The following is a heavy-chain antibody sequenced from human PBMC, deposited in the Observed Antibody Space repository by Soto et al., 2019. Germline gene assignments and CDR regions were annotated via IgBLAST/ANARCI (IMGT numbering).Heavy chain of an antibody. V-gene: IGHV1-18*01. CDR3: ARDGPLPPTYYYDSSGYYYDY. J-gene: IGHJ4*02. Sequence: ASVKVSCKASGYTFTSYGISWVRQAPGQGLEWMGWISAYNGNTNYAQKLQGRVTMTTDTSTSTAYMELRSLRSDDTAVYYCARDGPLPPTYYYDSSGYYYDYWGQGTLVTVSS. CDR2: ISAYNGNT. D-gene: IGHD3-22*01. CDR1: GYTFTSYG.